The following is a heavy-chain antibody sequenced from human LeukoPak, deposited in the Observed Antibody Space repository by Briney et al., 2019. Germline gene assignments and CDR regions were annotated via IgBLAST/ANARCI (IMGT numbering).Heavy chain of an antibody. CDR3: ARHDTYSILLWFGELSRSWYFDL. CDR2: IYHSGST. V-gene: IGHV4-4*02. CDR1: GGSISSSNW. Sequence: SETLSLTCAVSGGSISSSNWWSWARQPPGKWLEWIGEIYHSGSTNYTPSLRGRVTISVDKSKNQFSLKLSSVTAADTAVYYCARHDTYSILLWFGELSRSWYFDLWGRGTLVTVSS. D-gene: IGHD3-10*01. J-gene: IGHJ2*01.